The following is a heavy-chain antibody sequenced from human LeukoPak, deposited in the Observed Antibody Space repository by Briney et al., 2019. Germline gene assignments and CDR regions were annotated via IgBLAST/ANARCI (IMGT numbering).Heavy chain of an antibody. J-gene: IGHJ5*02. CDR2: ISYDGSNK. D-gene: IGHD6-13*01. Sequence: PGRSLRLSCPASGFTFSSYAMHWVRQAPGKGLEWVAVISYDGSNKYYADSVKGRFTISRDNSKNTLYLQMNRLRAEDTGVYYCARGGPHTDCHSSWCGGCLNNWFDPWGQGTLVTVSS. CDR3: ARGGPHTDCHSSWCGGCLNNWFDP. V-gene: IGHV3-30*04. CDR1: GFTFSSYA.